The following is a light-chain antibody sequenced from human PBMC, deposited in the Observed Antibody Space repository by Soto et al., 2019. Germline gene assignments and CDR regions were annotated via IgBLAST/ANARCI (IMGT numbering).Light chain of an antibody. V-gene: IGLV1-40*01. Sequence: QSVLTQPPSVSGAPGQRVTISCAGSDSNIGAGSDVHWYQHLPGTAPKLLIYENSNRPSGVPDRFSGSKSGTSGSLDITGLQAEDEADYYCSSYAGSNNLVFGGGTKLTVL. J-gene: IGLJ2*01. CDR3: SSYAGSNNLV. CDR1: DSNIGAGSD. CDR2: ENS.